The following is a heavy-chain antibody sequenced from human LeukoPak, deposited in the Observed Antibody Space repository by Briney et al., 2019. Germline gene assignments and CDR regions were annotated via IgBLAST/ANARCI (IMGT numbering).Heavy chain of an antibody. J-gene: IGHJ3*02. CDR3: ASDSGSYDAFDI. Sequence: ASVKVSCKASGYTFTGYYMHWVRQAPGQRLEWMGWINAGNGNTKYSQKFQGRVTITRDTSASTAYMELSSLRSEDTAVYYCASDSGSYDAFDIWGQGTMVTVSS. CDR2: INAGNGNT. CDR1: GYTFTGYY. V-gene: IGHV1-3*01. D-gene: IGHD1-26*01.